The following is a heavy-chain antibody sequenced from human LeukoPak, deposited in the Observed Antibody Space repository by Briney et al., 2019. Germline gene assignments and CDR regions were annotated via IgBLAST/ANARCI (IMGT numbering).Heavy chain of an antibody. V-gene: IGHV1-69*05. J-gene: IGHJ3*02. CDR3: ARRRMVGINDAFDI. Sequence: SVKVSCKASGYTFTSYDINWVRQATGQGLEWMGGIIPIFGTANYAQKFQGRVTITTDESTSTAYMELSSLRSEDTAVYYCARRRMVGINDAFDIWGQGTLVTVS. CDR2: IIPIFGTA. D-gene: IGHD2-8*01. CDR1: GYTFTSYD.